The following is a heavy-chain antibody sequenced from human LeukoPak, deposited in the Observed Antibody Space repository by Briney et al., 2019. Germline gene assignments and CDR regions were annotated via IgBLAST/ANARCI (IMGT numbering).Heavy chain of an antibody. D-gene: IGHD3-22*01. CDR3: ARVGYYYDSSGYSFDY. CDR2: IWYDGSNK. V-gene: IGHV3-33*01. Sequence: GGSLRLSCAASGFTFSSYGMHWVRQAPGKGLEWVAVIWYDGSNKYYADSVKGRFTISRDNSKNTLYLQMNSLRAEDTAVYYCARVGYYYDSSGYSFDYWGQGTLVTVSS. CDR1: GFTFSSYG. J-gene: IGHJ4*02.